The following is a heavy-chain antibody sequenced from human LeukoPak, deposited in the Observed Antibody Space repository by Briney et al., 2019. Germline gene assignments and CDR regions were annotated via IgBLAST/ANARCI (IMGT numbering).Heavy chain of an antibody. J-gene: IGHJ4*02. CDR2: INPNSGGT. CDR3: ARAQLRLPHCDY. V-gene: IGHV1-2*02. Sequence: GASVKVSCKASGYTFTSYAMNWVRQAPGQGLEWMGWINPNSGGTNYAQKFQGRVTMTRNTSISTAYMELSRLRSDDTAVYYCARAQLRLPHCDYWGQGTLVTVSS. D-gene: IGHD6-25*01. CDR1: GYTFTSYA.